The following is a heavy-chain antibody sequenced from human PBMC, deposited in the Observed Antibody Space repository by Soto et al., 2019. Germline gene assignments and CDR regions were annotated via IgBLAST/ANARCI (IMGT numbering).Heavy chain of an antibody. CDR3: VKGGWLDF. V-gene: IGHV3-23*01. CDR1: GFTFNTFE. Sequence: EVQLLESGGGLVQRGGSLRLSCAASGFTFNTFEMSWVRQAPGRGLEWVSFISTDSSRAYYADAVKGRFTISRDNSKHTLYLQMNSLTAEDTAVYACVKGGWLDFWGQGALVTVSS. CDR2: ISTDSSRA. D-gene: IGHD3-16*01. J-gene: IGHJ5*01.